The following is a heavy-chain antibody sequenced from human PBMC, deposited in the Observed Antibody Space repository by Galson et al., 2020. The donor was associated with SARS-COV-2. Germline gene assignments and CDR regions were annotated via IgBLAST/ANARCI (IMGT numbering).Heavy chain of an antibody. CDR1: GGTFSSYA. J-gene: IGHJ4*02. D-gene: IGHD3-22*01. V-gene: IGHV1-69*13. Sequence: SVKVSCKASGGTFSSYAISWVRQAPGQGLEWMGGIIPIFGIANYAQKFQGRVTITADESTSTAYMELSSLRSEDTAVYYCARVSYYDSSGYYEDYWGQGTLVTVSS. CDR2: IIPIFGIA. CDR3: ARVSYYDSSGYYEDY.